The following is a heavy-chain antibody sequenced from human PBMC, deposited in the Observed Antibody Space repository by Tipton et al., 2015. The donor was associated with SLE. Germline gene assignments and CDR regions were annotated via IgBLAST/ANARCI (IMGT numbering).Heavy chain of an antibody. Sequence: TLSLTCAVYGGSFSGYYWNWIRQPPGKGLEWIGEINHSGSTNYNPSLKSRVTISVDTSKNHFSLKLNSVTAADTAVYYCARDGHWFFDLWGRGTLVTVPS. CDR1: GGSFSGYY. CDR2: INHSGST. V-gene: IGHV4-34*01. CDR3: ARDGHWFFDL. J-gene: IGHJ2*01.